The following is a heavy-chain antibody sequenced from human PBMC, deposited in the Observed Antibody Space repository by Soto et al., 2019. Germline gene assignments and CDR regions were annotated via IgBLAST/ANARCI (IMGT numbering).Heavy chain of an antibody. V-gene: IGHV3-23*01. J-gene: IGHJ5*02. CDR1: GFTFSSYA. D-gene: IGHD1-26*01. CDR2: ISGSGDTT. Sequence: PGWSLRLSCAASGFTFSSYAMSWVRQAPGKGLEWVSAISGSGDTTYYVDSVKGRFTISRDSSKNTLYLQMDSLRAEDTAQYYCAKEAYSGSYYWFDPWGQGTLVTVSS. CDR3: AKEAYSGSYYWFDP.